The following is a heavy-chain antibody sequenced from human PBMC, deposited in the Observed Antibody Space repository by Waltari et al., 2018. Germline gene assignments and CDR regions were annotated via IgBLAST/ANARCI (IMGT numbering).Heavy chain of an antibody. V-gene: IGHV2-5*01. CDR3: AHSEGSYYYDTSGYYVEAIYDY. D-gene: IGHD3-22*01. J-gene: IGHJ4*02. Sequence: QITLKESGPTLVKPTQTLTLTCTFSGFSLSTSGVGVGWIRQPPGKALEWLASIYWNDGKHYSPSLKSRLTITKDASNNQVVLTMTNMNPVDTATYYCAHSEGSYYYDTSGYYVEAIYDYCGQGTLVTVSS. CDR2: IYWNDGK. CDR1: GFSLSTSGVG.